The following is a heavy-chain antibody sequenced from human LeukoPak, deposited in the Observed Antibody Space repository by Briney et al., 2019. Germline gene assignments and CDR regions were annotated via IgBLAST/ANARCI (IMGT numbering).Heavy chain of an antibody. J-gene: IGHJ6*03. CDR3: ARGRYSFGPYYYMDV. Sequence: SVKVSCKASGYTFTSYGISWVRQAPGQGLEWMGGIIPLFGTTNYAQNFQGRVTITADKSTSTAYMELNSLRSEDTAVYYCARGRYSFGPYYYMDVWGKGTTVTVSS. V-gene: IGHV1-69*06. D-gene: IGHD5-18*01. CDR1: GYTFTSYG. CDR2: IIPLFGTT.